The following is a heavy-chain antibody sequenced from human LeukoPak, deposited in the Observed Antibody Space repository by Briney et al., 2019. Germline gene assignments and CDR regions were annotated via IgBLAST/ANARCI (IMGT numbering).Heavy chain of an antibody. D-gene: IGHD1-14*01. J-gene: IGHJ5*02. CDR3: GRGTSGAFDR. CDR2: IKRDGSEK. CDR1: GFTFSSYW. V-gene: IGHV3-7*01. Sequence: PGGSLRLSCAASGFTFSSYWMTWVRQAPGKGLEGVANIKRDGSEKYYVDSVKGRFTFSRDNPKNPLFLQMNRPKTEDTAWYYCGRGTSGAFDRWGQGTLVTVSS.